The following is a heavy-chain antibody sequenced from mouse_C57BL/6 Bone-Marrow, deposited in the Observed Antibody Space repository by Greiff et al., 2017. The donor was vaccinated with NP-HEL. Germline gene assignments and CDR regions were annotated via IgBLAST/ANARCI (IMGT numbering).Heavy chain of an antibody. CDR2: INHSSGYT. J-gene: IGHJ2*01. CDR3: ARVPHYFDY. Sequence: QVQLQQSGAELARPGASVKMSCKASGYTFTSYTMHWVKQRPGQGLEWIGYINHSSGYTKYNQKFKDKATLTADKSSSTAYMQLGSLTSEDSAVYYCARVPHYFDYWGQGTTLTVSS. V-gene: IGHV1-4*01. CDR1: GYTFTSYT.